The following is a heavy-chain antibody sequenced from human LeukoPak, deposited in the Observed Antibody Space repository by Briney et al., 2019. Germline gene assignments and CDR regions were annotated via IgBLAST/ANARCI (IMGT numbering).Heavy chain of an antibody. D-gene: IGHD2-21*02. V-gene: IGHV3-30-3*01. CDR2: ISYDGSNK. J-gene: IGHJ4*02. CDR1: GFTFSNYA. CDR3: ARAAYCGGGCYYYFDY. Sequence: GGSLRLSREASGFTFSNYAIHWVRQAPGKGLEWVALISYDGSNKYYADSVKGRFTISRDNSKNTLYLQMNSLRTEDTAVFYCARAAYCGGGCYYYFDYWGQGTLVTVSS.